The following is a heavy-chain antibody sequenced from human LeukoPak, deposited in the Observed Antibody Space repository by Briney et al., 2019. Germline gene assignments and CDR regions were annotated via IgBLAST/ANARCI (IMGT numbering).Heavy chain of an antibody. V-gene: IGHV3-11*01. Sequence: PGGSLRLSCAASGFTFSDYYMSWIRQAPGKGLEWVAYISSSGSTIYYADSVKGRFTISRDNAKNSLYLQMNSLRAEDTAVYYCARAFYDFWSGYYMDVWGKGTTVTVSS. D-gene: IGHD3-3*01. CDR2: ISSSGSTI. J-gene: IGHJ6*03. CDR3: ARAFYDFWSGYYMDV. CDR1: GFTFSDYY.